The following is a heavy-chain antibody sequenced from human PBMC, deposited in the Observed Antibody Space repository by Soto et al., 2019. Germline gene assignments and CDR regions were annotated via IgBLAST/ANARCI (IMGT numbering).Heavy chain of an antibody. CDR3: ARSNSSGWYVGDVRGNWFDP. CDR1: GFTVSSNY. V-gene: IGHV3-66*01. Sequence: GSLRLSCAASGFTVSSNYMSWVRQAPGKGLEWVSVIYSGGSTYYADSVKGRFTISRDNSKNTLYLQMNSLRAEDTAVYYCARSNSSGWYVGDVRGNWFDPWGQGTLVTVS. D-gene: IGHD6-19*01. CDR2: IYSGGST. J-gene: IGHJ5*02.